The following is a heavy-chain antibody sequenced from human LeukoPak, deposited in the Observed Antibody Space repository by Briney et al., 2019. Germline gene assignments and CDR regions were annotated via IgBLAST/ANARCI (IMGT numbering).Heavy chain of an antibody. J-gene: IGHJ4*02. CDR1: GYTFSSYS. D-gene: IGHD3-22*01. CDR2: ISSSSSYI. CDR3: ARESLGSSGYYRDY. Sequence: PGGSLRLSCAASGYTFSSYSMNWVRQAPGKGLEWVSSISSSSSYIYYADSVKGRFTISRDNAKNPLYLQMNSPRAEDTAVYYCARESLGSSGYYRDYWGQGTLVTVPS. V-gene: IGHV3-21*01.